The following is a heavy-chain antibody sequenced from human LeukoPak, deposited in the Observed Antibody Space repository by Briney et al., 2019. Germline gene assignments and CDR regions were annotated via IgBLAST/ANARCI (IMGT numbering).Heavy chain of an antibody. D-gene: IGHD3-3*01. J-gene: IGHJ4*02. CDR1: GYTFAGYY. Sequence: ASVKVSCKASGYTFAGYYMHWVRQAPGQGLEWMGWINPNSGGTNYAQKFQGRVTMTRDTSISTAYMDLSRLRSDNTAVYYCARDGRFLEWLLYGYYFDYWGQGTLVTVSS. CDR3: ARDGRFLEWLLYGYYFDY. CDR2: INPNSGGT. V-gene: IGHV1-2*02.